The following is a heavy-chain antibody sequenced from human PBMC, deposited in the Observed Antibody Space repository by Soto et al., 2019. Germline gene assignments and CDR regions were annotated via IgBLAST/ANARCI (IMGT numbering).Heavy chain of an antibody. CDR1: GYTFTSYH. V-gene: IGHV1-46*01. J-gene: IGHJ6*02. D-gene: IGHD3-3*01. CDR2: INPSGGST. Sequence: ASVKVSCKASGYTFTSYHLHWVRQAPGQRLEWMGIINPSGGSTRYAQKFQGRVVMTRDTSTNTVYMELGRLRSEDTAVYYCARPLRFLDPRDNYAMDVWVQGTTVTVSS. CDR3: ARPLRFLDPRDNYAMDV.